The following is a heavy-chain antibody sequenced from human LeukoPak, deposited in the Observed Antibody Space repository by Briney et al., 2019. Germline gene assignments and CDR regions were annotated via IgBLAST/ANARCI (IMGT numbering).Heavy chain of an antibody. CDR2: IIPILGIA. J-gene: IGHJ4*02. CDR3: ATYYDSSGYSAFDY. CDR1: GGTFSSYA. V-gene: IGHV1-69*04. D-gene: IGHD3-22*01. Sequence: SVKVSCKASGGTFSSYAISWVRQAPGQGLEWMGRIIPILGIANYAQKFQGRVTITADKSTSTAYMELSSLRSEDTAVYYCATYYDSSGYSAFDYWGQGTLVTVSS.